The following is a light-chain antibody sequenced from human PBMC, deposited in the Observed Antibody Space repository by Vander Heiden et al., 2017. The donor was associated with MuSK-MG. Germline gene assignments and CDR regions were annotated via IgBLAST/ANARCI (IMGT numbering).Light chain of an antibody. J-gene: IGKJ2*01. V-gene: IGKV3-20*01. CDR2: GAS. Sequence: EIVLTQSPGTLSLSPGERATLSCRASQSVSAAHLAWYQHKPGLTPRLLIYGASHRATGIPDRITGSGSGTDYTLTISRLEPEDFAVYYCQHYGGSPHTFGQGTKLEIK. CDR3: QHYGGSPHT. CDR1: QSVSAAH.